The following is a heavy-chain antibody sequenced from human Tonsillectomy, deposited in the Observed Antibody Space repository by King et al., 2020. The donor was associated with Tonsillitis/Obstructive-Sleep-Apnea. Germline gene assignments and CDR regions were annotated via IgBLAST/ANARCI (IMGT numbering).Heavy chain of an antibody. CDR3: ARQSDYRPGSPHDYYYYMDV. D-gene: IGHD3-10*01. V-gene: IGHV4-39*01. J-gene: IGHJ6*03. Sequence: QLQESGPGLVKPSETLSLTCTVSGGSISSSSYYWGWIRQPPGKGLEWIGSIYYSGTTYYNPSLESRVTISVDTSRNQFSLKVNSGTAADTAEYYCARQSDYRPGSPHDYYYYMDVWGKGTTVTVSS. CDR1: GGSISSSSYY. CDR2: IYYSGTT.